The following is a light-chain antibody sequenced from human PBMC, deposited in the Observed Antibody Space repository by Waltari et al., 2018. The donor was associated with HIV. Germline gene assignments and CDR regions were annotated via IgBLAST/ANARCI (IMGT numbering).Light chain of an antibody. CDR1: QSVSSGY. J-gene: IGKJ5*01. Sequence: EIVLTQSPGTLSLSPGERVTLSCRASQSVSSGYLAWYQHKPGQAPRHLIYRASSRATCIPDRFSGSGSGTDFTLTISRLEPEDFAVYYCQQYGSSPITFGQGTRLEIK. V-gene: IGKV3-20*01. CDR2: RAS. CDR3: QQYGSSPIT.